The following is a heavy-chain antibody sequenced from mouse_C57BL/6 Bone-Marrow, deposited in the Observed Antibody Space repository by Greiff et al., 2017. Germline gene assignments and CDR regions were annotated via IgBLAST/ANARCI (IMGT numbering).Heavy chain of an antibody. CDR3: ASHYYGSSCEAKWG. D-gene: IGHD1-1*01. Sequence: QVQLQQPGAELVKPGASVKVSCKASGYTFTSYWMHWVKQRPGQGLEWIGRIHPSDSDTNYNQKFKGKATLTVDKSSSTDYMQLSSLTSNDSAVYYCASHYYGSSCEAKWGWGHGTSVTVAS. J-gene: IGHJ4*01. CDR1: GYTFTSYW. CDR2: IHPSDSDT. V-gene: IGHV1-74*01.